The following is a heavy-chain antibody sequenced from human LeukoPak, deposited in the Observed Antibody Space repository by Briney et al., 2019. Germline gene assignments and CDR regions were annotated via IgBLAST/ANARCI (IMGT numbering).Heavy chain of an antibody. J-gene: IGHJ4*02. CDR2: IGHDATKI. CDR3: AKDHVTWGNRYFDH. CDR1: GFTFSTYD. D-gene: IGHD3-16*01. Sequence: PGGSLRLSCAASGFTFSTYDMHWVRQAPGKGLEWVAFIGHDATKIYYADSVQGRFTISRDNSKNTLYLEMNSLSGEDTALYYCAKDHVTWGNRYFDHWGQGTLGTVSS. V-gene: IGHV3-30*02.